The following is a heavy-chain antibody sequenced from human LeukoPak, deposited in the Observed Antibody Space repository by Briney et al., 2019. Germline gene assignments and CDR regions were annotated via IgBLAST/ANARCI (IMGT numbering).Heavy chain of an antibody. CDR1: GFTFSSYG. D-gene: IGHD4-17*01. CDR2: IWYDGSNK. Sequence: GGSLRLSCAASGFTFSSYGMHWVRQAPGKGLEGVAVIWYDGSNKYYADSVKGRFTISRDNYKNTLYLQMNSLRAEDTAVYYCAGSIRYYGDYDYWGQGTLVTVSS. J-gene: IGHJ4*02. V-gene: IGHV3-33*01. CDR3: AGSIRYYGDYDY.